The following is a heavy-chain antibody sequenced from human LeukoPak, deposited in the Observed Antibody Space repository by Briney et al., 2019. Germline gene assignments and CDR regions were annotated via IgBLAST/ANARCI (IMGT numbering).Heavy chain of an antibody. J-gene: IGHJ3*02. Sequence: ASVKVSCKASGYTFTDYFMNWVRQAPGQGLEWMGWISAYNGNTNYAQKLQGRVTMTTDTSTSTAYMELRSLRSDDTAVYYCARDWNYYDSSGTTGFDIWGQGTMVTVSS. CDR2: ISAYNGNT. CDR1: GYTFTDYF. D-gene: IGHD3-22*01. CDR3: ARDWNYYDSSGTTGFDI. V-gene: IGHV1-18*04.